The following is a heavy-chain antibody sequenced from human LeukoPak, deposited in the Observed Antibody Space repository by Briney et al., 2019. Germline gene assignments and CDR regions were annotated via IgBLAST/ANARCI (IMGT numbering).Heavy chain of an antibody. CDR3: ATRLREEQLVPGPDAFDI. CDR2: IHYSGST. D-gene: IGHD6-6*01. CDR1: SGSISSYY. V-gene: IGHV4-59*01. J-gene: IGHJ3*02. Sequence: SETLSLTCAVSSGSISSYYWSWIRQPPGRGLERIGSIHYSGSTSYNPSLKSRVPISVDTSKNQFSLKLSSVTAADTAVYYCATRLREEQLVPGPDAFDIWGQGTMVTVSS.